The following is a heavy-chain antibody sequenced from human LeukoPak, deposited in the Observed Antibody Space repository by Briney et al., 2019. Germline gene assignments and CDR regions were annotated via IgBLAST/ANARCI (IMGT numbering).Heavy chain of an antibody. D-gene: IGHD3-22*01. V-gene: IGHV4-59*12. CDR2: IHYTGST. CDR3: ARDYYDSSGYYWRYGMAV. J-gene: IGHJ6*02. CDR1: GGSISSYY. Sequence: SETLSLTCTVSGGSISSYYWSWIRQPPGKGLEWIGYIHYTGSTNSNPPLKSRVTISVDTSKNQFSLKLSSVTAADTAVYYCARDYYDSSGYYWRYGMAVWGQGTTVTVSS.